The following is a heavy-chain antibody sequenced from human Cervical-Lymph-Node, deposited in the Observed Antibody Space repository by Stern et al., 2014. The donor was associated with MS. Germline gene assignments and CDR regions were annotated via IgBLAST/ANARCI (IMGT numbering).Heavy chain of an antibody. CDR2: INPNKGGT. CDR1: GYIFTDYY. CDR3: TRALRIADRPSPGGHWFDP. Sequence: QVQLVESGAEVEKPGAPVKVSCKASGYIFTDYYLHWVRQAPGQGLEWMGKINPNKGGTSYAQSFQGRVTLTRDTSITTAYMDLSRLTSDDTAVYYCTRALRIADRPSPGGHWFDPWGQGTLVIVSS. D-gene: IGHD6-6*01. J-gene: IGHJ5*02. V-gene: IGHV1-2*02.